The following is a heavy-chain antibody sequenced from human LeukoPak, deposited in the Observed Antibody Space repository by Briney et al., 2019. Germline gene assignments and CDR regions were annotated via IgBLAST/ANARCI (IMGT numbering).Heavy chain of an antibody. CDR3: ARPLSYSTSSLWVF. D-gene: IGHD6-6*01. CDR2: IYHRGTT. CDR1: GSSISSGYF. V-gene: IGHV4-38-2*01. Sequence: SETLSLTCAVSGSSISSGYFWGWIRQPPGKGLEWIGSIYHRGTTHYNPSLKSRVTISVDTSKNQFSLRLSSVTAADTAVYYCARPLSYSTSSLWVFWGQGTVVAVSS. J-gene: IGHJ4*02.